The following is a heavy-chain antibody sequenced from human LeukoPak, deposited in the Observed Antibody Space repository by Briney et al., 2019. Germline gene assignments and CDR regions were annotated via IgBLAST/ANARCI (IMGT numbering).Heavy chain of an antibody. V-gene: IGHV4-59*01. Sequence: SETLSLTCTVSGVSISSSYWSWIRQSPGKGLEWIGFIYYTGSTNYNPSLKSRVTISQDTSKNQFSLKLTSVTAADTAVYYCAKGTLVDDFWSEIYYFDYWGQGTLVTVSS. CDR3: AKGTLVDDFWSEIYYFDY. CDR2: IYYTGST. D-gene: IGHD3-3*01. J-gene: IGHJ4*02. CDR1: GVSISSSY.